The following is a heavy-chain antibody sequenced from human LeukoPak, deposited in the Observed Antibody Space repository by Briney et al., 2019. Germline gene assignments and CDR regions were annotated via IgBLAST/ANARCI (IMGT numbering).Heavy chain of an antibody. Sequence: GASVKVSCKASGYTFNGYAITWVRQAPGQGHEWMGWISAYNLNTNYAQKFQGRLTMTVDTSTTTAYMDLTSLRFDDSAVYYCARVGNGASWPWEWSDPWGQGTPITVSS. V-gene: IGHV1-18*01. D-gene: IGHD2-8*01. CDR2: ISAYNLNT. CDR1: GYTFNGYA. CDR3: ARVGNGASWPWEWSDP. J-gene: IGHJ5*02.